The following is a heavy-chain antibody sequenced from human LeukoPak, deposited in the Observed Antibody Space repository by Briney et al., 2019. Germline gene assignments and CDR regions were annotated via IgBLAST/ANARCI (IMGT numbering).Heavy chain of an antibody. J-gene: IGHJ5*01. CDR1: GFTLSIYT. CDR2: ISVTVRGP. V-gene: IGHV3-23*01. CDR3: AKLHCSGGSCYGSDS. D-gene: IGHD2-15*01. Sequence: GCLRPSRAASGFTLSIYTMSSGSAPPRGGVEWGFGISVTVRGPYYADSVKGRFNISRDNSKNTLYLQMNSLRAEDGAIYYCAKLHCSGGSCYGSDSW.